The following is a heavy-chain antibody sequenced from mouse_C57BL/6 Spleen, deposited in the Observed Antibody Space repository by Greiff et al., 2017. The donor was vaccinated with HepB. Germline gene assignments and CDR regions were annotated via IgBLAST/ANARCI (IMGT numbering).Heavy chain of an antibody. CDR2: IYPGDGDT. Sequence: VQRVESGPELVKPGASVKISCKASGYAFSSSWMNWVKQRPGKGLEWIGRIYPGDGDTNYNGKFKGKATLTADKSSSTAYMQLSSLTSEDSAVYFCARTPHYYGSSSYAMDYWGQGTSVTVSS. D-gene: IGHD1-1*01. V-gene: IGHV1-82*01. CDR3: ARTPHYYGSSSYAMDY. J-gene: IGHJ4*01. CDR1: GYAFSSSW.